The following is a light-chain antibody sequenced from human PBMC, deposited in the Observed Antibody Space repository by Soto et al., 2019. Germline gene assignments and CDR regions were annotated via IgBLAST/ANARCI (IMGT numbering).Light chain of an antibody. V-gene: IGLV2-14*03. CDR2: NVS. CDR3: QSYDSSLKGCV. J-gene: IGLJ1*01. CDR1: SSDVGAYKY. Sequence: QSALTQPASVSGSPGQSITISCTDTSSDVGAYKYVSWYQQHPGQAPKLLIYNVSNRPSGVPNRFSGYKSGTTASLTISGLQAEDEAEYYCQSYDSSLKGCVFGTGTKVTVL.